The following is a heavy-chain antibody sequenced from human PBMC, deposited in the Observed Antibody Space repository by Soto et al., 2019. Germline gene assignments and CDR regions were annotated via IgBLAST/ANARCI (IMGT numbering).Heavy chain of an antibody. CDR1: GFTVSSNY. CDR2: IYSGGST. V-gene: IGHV3-66*01. Sequence: GGSLRLSCAASGFTVSSNYMSWVRQAPGKGLEWVSVIYSGGSTYYADSVKGRFTISRDNSKNTLYLQMNSLRAEDTAVYYCARDRWDDFWSGIDRHFDYWGQGTLVTVSS. CDR3: ARDRWDDFWSGIDRHFDY. D-gene: IGHD3-3*01. J-gene: IGHJ4*02.